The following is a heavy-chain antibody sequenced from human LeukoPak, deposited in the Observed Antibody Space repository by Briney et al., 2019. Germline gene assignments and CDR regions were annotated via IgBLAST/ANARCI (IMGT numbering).Heavy chain of an antibody. Sequence: SQTLSLTCTVSGGSITSGDYYWSWIRQPPGKGLEWIGYIYYSGSTYYNPSLKSRVTISVDTSKNQFSLKLSSVTAADTAVYYCARVAYCSCNSCLYYFDYWGQGTLVTVSS. D-gene: IGHD2-15*01. CDR3: ARVAYCSCNSCLYYFDY. CDR1: GGSITSGDYY. V-gene: IGHV4-30-4*01. CDR2: IYYSGST. J-gene: IGHJ4*02.